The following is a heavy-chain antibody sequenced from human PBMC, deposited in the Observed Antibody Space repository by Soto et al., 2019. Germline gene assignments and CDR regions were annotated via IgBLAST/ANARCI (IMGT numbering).Heavy chain of an antibody. CDR1: GFTFSSYA. CDR2: ISYDGSNK. D-gene: IGHD2-2*02. CDR3: ARSYCSSTSCYIRYYYGMDV. Sequence: GGSLRLSCAASGFTFSSYAMHWVRQAPGKGLEWVAVISYDGSNKYYADSVKGRFTISRDNSKNTLYLQMNSLRAEDTAVYYCARSYCSSTSCYIRYYYGMDVWGQGTTVTVSS. J-gene: IGHJ6*02. V-gene: IGHV3-30-3*01.